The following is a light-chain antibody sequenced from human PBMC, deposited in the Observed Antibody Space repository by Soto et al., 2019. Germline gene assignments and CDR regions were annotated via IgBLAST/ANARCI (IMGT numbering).Light chain of an antibody. CDR2: GVS. CDR3: QQCGSSPWT. V-gene: IGKV3-20*01. CDR1: QTISSNF. Sequence: EIVLTQSPGTLSLSPGEGATLACRASQTISSNFLAWYQQKPGQAPRLLIYGVSIRATGIPDRFSGSGSETDFTLTISRLEPEDFAVYYCQQCGSSPWTFGQGTTVEIK. J-gene: IGKJ1*01.